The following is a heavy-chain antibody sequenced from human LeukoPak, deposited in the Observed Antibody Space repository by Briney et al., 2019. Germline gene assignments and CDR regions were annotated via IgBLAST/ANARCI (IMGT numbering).Heavy chain of an antibody. CDR1: GFTFSSYA. D-gene: IGHD3-22*01. V-gene: IGHV3-23*01. CDR2: ISGSGGST. Sequence: GGSLRLSCAASGFTFSSYAMSWVRQAPGKGLEWVSAISGSGGSTYYADSVKGRFTISRDNSKNTLYLQMNSLRAEDTAVYYCAKDHYDSSGYPGHFDYWGQGILVTVSS. J-gene: IGHJ4*02. CDR3: AKDHYDSSGYPGHFDY.